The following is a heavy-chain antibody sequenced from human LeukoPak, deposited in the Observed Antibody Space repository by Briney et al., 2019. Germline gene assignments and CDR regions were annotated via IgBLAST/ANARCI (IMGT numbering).Heavy chain of an antibody. CDR1: GYTFTGYY. CDR3: ARGLMAGTFEGFDY. D-gene: IGHD6-19*01. Sequence: ASVKVSCKASGYTFTGYYMHWVRQAPGQGLEWMGWINPNSGGTNYAQKFQGRVTMTRDTSISTAYMELSRLRSDDTAVYYCARGLMAGTFEGFDYWGQGTLVTVSS. J-gene: IGHJ4*02. V-gene: IGHV1-2*02. CDR2: INPNSGGT.